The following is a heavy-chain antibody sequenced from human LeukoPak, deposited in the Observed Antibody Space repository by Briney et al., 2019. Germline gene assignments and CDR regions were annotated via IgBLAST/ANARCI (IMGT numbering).Heavy chain of an antibody. D-gene: IGHD6-19*01. CDR2: ISYDGSNK. CDR3: AKDHDSSGWIDY. CDR1: GFTFNSYG. J-gene: IGHJ4*02. V-gene: IGHV3-30*18. Sequence: GGSLRLSCAASGFTFNSYGMHWVRQAPGKGLEWVAVISYDGSNKYYADSVKGRFTISRDNSKNTLYLQMNSLRAEDTAVYYCAKDHDSSGWIDYWGQGTLVTVSS.